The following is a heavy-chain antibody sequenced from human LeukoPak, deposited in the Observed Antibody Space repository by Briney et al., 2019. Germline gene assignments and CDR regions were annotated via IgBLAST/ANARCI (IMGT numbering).Heavy chain of an antibody. J-gene: IGHJ4*01. CDR1: GGTFSSYA. CDR3: ARGGRGYSGYGELYYFDY. CDR2: IIPILGIA. Sequence: SVKVSCKASGGTFSSYAISWVRQAPGQGLEWMGRIIPILGIANYAQKFQGRVTITADKSTSTAYMELSGLRSEDTAVYYCARGGRGYSGYGELYYFDYWGHGTLVTVSS. D-gene: IGHD5-12*01. V-gene: IGHV1-69*04.